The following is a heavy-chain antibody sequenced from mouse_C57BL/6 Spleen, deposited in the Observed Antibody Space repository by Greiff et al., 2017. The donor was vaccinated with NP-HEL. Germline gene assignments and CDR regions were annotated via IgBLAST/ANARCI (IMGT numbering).Heavy chain of an antibody. V-gene: IGHV1-64*01. Sequence: QVQLQQPGAELVKPGASVKLSCKASGYTFTSYWMHWVKQRPGQGLEWIGMIHPNSGSTNYNEKFKSKATLTVDKSSSTAYMQLSSLTSEDSAVYYCARGRWDDYDGYFDVWGTGTTVTVSS. D-gene: IGHD2-4*01. CDR1: GYTFTSYW. J-gene: IGHJ1*03. CDR2: IHPNSGST. CDR3: ARGRWDDYDGYFDV.